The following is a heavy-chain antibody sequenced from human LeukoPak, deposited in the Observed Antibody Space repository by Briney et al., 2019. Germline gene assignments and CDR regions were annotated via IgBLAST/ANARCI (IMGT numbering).Heavy chain of an antibody. CDR3: AKRTYSSSGALDY. CDR2: ITDSGIT. V-gene: IGHV3-23*01. CDR1: GFTFSNYA. D-gene: IGHD6-6*01. J-gene: IGHJ4*02. Sequence: GGSLRLSCAASGFTFSNYAMSWVRQAPGKGLERISTITDSGITYYADSVKGRFTISRDNSRNTLYLQMNSLRAEDTAVYYCAKRTYSSSGALDYWGQGTLVTVSS.